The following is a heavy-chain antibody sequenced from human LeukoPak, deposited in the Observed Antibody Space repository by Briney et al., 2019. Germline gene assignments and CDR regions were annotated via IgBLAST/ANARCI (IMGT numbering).Heavy chain of an antibody. Sequence: GGSLRLSCAASGFTFSSYSMNWVHQAPGKGLEWVSSISSSSSYIYYADSVKGRFTISRDNAKNSLYLQMNSLRAEDTAVYYCARDYGDYVYYYYGMDVWGQGTTVTVSS. CDR2: ISSSSSYI. CDR1: GFTFSSYS. D-gene: IGHD4-17*01. CDR3: ARDYGDYVYYYYGMDV. V-gene: IGHV3-21*01. J-gene: IGHJ6*02.